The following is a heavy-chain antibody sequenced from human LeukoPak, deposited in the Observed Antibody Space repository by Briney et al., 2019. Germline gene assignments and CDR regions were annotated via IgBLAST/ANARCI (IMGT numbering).Heavy chain of an antibody. Sequence: ASVKVSCKASGYTFNDYCIHWVRQAPGQGLEWMGYINPKSGFTLYAPKFQGRVTLTRDPSITTASLNLSRLTSHDTAIYYCARDNKRERWLASGADYWGQGSLVTVSS. CDR2: INPKSGFT. V-gene: IGHV1-2*02. CDR3: ARDNKRERWLASGADY. D-gene: IGHD6-19*01. CDR1: GYTFNDYC. J-gene: IGHJ4*02.